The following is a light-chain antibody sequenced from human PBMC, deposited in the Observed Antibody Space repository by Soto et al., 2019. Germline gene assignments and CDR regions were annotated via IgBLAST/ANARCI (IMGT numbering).Light chain of an antibody. Sequence: EIVLTQSPAILSLSPGERATLSCRASQSIGRSLAWYQHKPGQAPRLLIYDASNRATGVPARFSGSGSGTDFTLAISSLEPEDFAVYYWQQRHDWPPLTFGGGTKVDIK. CDR3: QQRHDWPPLT. CDR2: DAS. V-gene: IGKV3-11*01. J-gene: IGKJ4*01. CDR1: QSIGRS.